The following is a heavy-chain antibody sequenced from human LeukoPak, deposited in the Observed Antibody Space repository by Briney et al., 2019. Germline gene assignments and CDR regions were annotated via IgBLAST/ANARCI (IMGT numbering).Heavy chain of an antibody. Sequence: GGTLRLSCAASGFTFSSYGMSWVRQAPGKGLEWVSAISGSGGSTYYADSVKGRFTISRDNSKNTLYLQMNSLRAEDTAVYYCAKVSGPDTMIVVAPFDYWGQGTLVTVSS. D-gene: IGHD3-22*01. CDR3: AKVSGPDTMIVVAPFDY. J-gene: IGHJ4*02. CDR2: ISGSGGST. V-gene: IGHV3-23*01. CDR1: GFTFSSYG.